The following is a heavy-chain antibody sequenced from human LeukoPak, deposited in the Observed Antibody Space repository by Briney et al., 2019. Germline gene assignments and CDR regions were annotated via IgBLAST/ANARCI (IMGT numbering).Heavy chain of an antibody. CDR2: ISAYNGNT. V-gene: IGHV1-18*01. CDR3: ARDSSSWYGHDAFDI. Sequence: GASVKVSCKASGGTFSSYAISWVRQAPGQGLEWMGWISAYNGNTNYAQKLQGRVTMTTDTSTSTAYMELRSLRSDDTAVYYCARDSSSWYGHDAFDIWGQGTMVTVSS. J-gene: IGHJ3*02. D-gene: IGHD6-13*01. CDR1: GGTFSSYA.